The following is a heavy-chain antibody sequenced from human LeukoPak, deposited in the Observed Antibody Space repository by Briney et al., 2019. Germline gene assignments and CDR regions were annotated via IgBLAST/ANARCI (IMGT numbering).Heavy chain of an antibody. J-gene: IGHJ4*02. CDR2: IYYSGST. D-gene: IGHD4-17*01. CDR3: ARDLDGDYE. Sequence: KPSQTLSLTCTVSGASISSGGYYWSWLRQHPGKGLEWIGYIYYSGSTYYNPSLKSRVTISVDTSKNQFSLKLSSVTAADTAVYYCARDLDGDYEWGQGTLVTVSS. CDR1: GASISSGGYY. V-gene: IGHV4-31*03.